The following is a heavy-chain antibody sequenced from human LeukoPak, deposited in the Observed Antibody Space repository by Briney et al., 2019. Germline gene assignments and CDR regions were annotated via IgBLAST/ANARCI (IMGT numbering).Heavy chain of an antibody. CDR2: FDPEDGET. CDR1: GYTLTELS. J-gene: IGHJ3*02. V-gene: IGHV1-24*01. D-gene: IGHD2-15*01. CDR3: ATVGTPRGGLAFDI. Sequence: VASVKVSCKVSGYTLTELSMHWVRQAPGKGLEWMGGFDPEDGETIYAQKFQGRVTMTEDTSTDTAYMELSSLRSEDTAVYYCATVGTPRGGLAFDIWGQGTMVTVSS.